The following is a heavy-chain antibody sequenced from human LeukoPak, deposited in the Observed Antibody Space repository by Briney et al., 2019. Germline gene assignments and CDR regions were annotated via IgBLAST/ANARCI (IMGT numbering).Heavy chain of an antibody. CDR1: GGSISSGSYY. J-gene: IGHJ3*02. CDR3: ARDAVDTADAFDI. Sequence: SQTLSLTCTVSGGSISSGSYYWSWIRQPPGKGLEWIGYIYYSGSTNYNPSLKSRVTISVDTFKNQFSLKLSSVTAADTAVYYCARDAVDTADAFDIWGQGTMVTVSS. V-gene: IGHV4-61*01. D-gene: IGHD5-18*01. CDR2: IYYSGST.